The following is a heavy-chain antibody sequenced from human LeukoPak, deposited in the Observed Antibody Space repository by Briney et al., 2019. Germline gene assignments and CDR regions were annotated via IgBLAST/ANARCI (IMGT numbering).Heavy chain of an antibody. D-gene: IGHD6-19*01. J-gene: IGHJ4*02. V-gene: IGHV3-66*01. CDR2: IYSGGST. CDR1: GFTVSSNY. Sequence: GGSLRLSCAASGFTVSSNYMSWVRQAPGKGLEWVSVIYSGGSTYYADSVKGRFTISRDNSKNTLYLQMNSLRAEDTAVYYCAKGYRSGWPNYYFDYWGQGTLVTVSS. CDR3: AKGYRSGWPNYYFDY.